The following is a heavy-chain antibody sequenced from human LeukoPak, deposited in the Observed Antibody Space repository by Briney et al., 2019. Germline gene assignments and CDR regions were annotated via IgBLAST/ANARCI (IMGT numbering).Heavy chain of an antibody. Sequence: SETLSLTCAVYGGSFSGYYWSWIRQPPGKGLEWIGEINHSGSTNYNPSLKSRVTISVDTSKNQFSLKLSSVTAADTAVHYCARKRGGYYSGYYYYMDVWGKGTTVTVSS. D-gene: IGHD3-22*01. J-gene: IGHJ6*03. CDR2: INHSGST. CDR1: GGSFSGYY. V-gene: IGHV4-34*01. CDR3: ARKRGGYYSGYYYYMDV.